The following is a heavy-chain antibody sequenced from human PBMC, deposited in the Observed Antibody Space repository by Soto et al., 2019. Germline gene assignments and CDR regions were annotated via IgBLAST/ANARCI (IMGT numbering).Heavy chain of an antibody. D-gene: IGHD7-27*01. CDR2: IYYSGST. CDR1: GGSISSSSYY. CDR3: ARHVNPWAQGAFDI. Sequence: SETLSLTCTFSGGSISSSSYYWGWFRQPPGKGLEWIGSIYYSGSTYYNPSLKSRVTISVDTSKNQFSLKLSSVTAADTAVYYCARHVNPWAQGAFDIWGQGTMVT. V-gene: IGHV4-39*01. J-gene: IGHJ3*02.